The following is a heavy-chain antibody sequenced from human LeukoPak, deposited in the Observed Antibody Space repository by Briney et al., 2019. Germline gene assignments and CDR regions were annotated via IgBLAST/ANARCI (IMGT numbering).Heavy chain of an antibody. J-gene: IGHJ5*02. CDR2: INHSGST. CDR1: GGSFSGYY. V-gene: IGHV4-34*01. D-gene: IGHD2-2*01. Sequence: SETLSLTCAVYGGSFSGYYWSWIRQPPGTGLEWIGEINHSGSTNYNPSLKSRVTISVDTSKNQFSLKLSSVTAADTAVYYCARHLRGYCSSTSCYRAWFDPWGQGTLVTVSS. CDR3: ARHLRGYCSSTSCYRAWFDP.